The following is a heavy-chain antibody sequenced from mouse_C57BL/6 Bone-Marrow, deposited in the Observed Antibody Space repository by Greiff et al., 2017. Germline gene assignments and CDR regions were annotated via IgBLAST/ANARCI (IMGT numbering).Heavy chain of an antibody. D-gene: IGHD1-1*01. J-gene: IGHJ2*01. V-gene: IGHV1-52*01. CDR2: IDPSDSET. CDR3: ASITTVVDPYYFDY. Sequence: QVQLQQPGAELVRPGSSVKLSCKASGYTFTSYWMHWVKQRPIQGLEWIGNIDPSDSETHYNQKFKDKATLTVDKSSSTAYMQLSSLTSEDSAVYYCASITTVVDPYYFDYGGQGTTLTVSS. CDR1: GYTFTSYW.